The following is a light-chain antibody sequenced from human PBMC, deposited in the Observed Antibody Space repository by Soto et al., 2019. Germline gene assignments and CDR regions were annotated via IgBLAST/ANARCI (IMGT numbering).Light chain of an antibody. Sequence: IVLPQPPGPLSLSPGERVILSCSASQSVSSSYLAWYQQKPGQAPRLLIYGASSRATGIPDRVSGSGSGTDFTLTISIQEPEDVAVYYCQQYGNSPRTFGQGTKVDIK. CDR1: QSVSSSY. CDR3: QQYGNSPRT. V-gene: IGKV3-20*01. CDR2: GAS. J-gene: IGKJ1*01.